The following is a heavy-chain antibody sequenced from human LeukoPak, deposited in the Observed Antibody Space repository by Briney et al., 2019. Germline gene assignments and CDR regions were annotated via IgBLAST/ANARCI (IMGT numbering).Heavy chain of an antibody. CDR2: IYYSGST. V-gene: IGHV4-31*03. CDR3: ARLYSSGWYFIKEVFDAFDI. J-gene: IGHJ3*02. Sequence: SQTLSLTCTVSGGSISSGGYYWSWIRQHPGKGLEWIGYIYYSGSTYYNPSLKSRVTISVDTSKNQFSLKLSSVTAADTAVYYCARLYSSGWYFIKEVFDAFDIWGQGTMVTVSS. D-gene: IGHD6-19*01. CDR1: GGSISSGGYY.